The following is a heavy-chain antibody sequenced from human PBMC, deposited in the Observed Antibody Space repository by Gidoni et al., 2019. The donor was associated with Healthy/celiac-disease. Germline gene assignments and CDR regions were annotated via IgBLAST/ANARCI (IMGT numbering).Heavy chain of an antibody. Sequence: QVQLVESVGGVVQPGRSLRLYCAASGFTFSSYAMHWVRQATGKGLVWVAVTSYDGSNKYYADSVNGRFTISRDNSKNTLYLQMNSLRADDTAVYYCARDYDFRSGYSGCVDYWGQGTLVTVSS. CDR3: ARDYDFRSGYSGCVDY. J-gene: IGHJ4*02. CDR2: TSYDGSNK. CDR1: GFTFSSYA. D-gene: IGHD3-3*01. V-gene: IGHV3-30-3*01.